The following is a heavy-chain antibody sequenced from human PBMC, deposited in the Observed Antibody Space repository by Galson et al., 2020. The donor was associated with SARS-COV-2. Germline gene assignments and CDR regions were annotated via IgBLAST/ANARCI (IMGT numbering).Heavy chain of an antibody. CDR3: ARSEDIVVVVAAAPDYYYGMDV. J-gene: IGHJ6*02. CDR1: GFTCSSYS. Sequence: GGSLRLYCAASGFTCSSYSRYWVREAPRKGRETVSSISSSRSYIYYADSVKGRFTISRDNAKNSLYLQMNSLRAEDTAVYYCARSEDIVVVVAAAPDYYYGMDVWGQGTTVTVSS. D-gene: IGHD2-15*01. V-gene: IGHV3-21*01. CDR2: ISSSRSYI.